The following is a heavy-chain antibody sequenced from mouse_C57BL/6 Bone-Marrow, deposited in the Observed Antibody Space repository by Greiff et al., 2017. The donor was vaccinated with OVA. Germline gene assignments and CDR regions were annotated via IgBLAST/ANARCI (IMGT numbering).Heavy chain of an antibody. D-gene: IGHD2-4*01. CDR3: ARPRDYDGDWFAY. Sequence: QVQLKESGAELVKPGASVKMSCKASGYTFTTYPIEWMKQTHGKSLEWIGNFHPYNDDTKYNEKFKGKATLTVEKSSSTVYLELSRLTSDDSAVYYGARPRDYDGDWFAYWGQGTLVTVSA. J-gene: IGHJ3*01. CDR1: GYTFTTYP. CDR2: FHPYNDDT. V-gene: IGHV1-47*01.